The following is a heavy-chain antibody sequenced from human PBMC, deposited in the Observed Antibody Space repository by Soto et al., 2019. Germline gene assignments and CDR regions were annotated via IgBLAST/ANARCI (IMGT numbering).Heavy chain of an antibody. D-gene: IGHD4-17*01. Sequence: RSQALSPTCIVSGGSISRGGNYWGWVRRDPVKGLEWIGYIYYSGSTYYNPSLKSRVTISVDTSKNQFSLKLSSVTAADTAVYYCAGGVSVTSSYFDYWGQGTLVTDSS. CDR3: AGGVSVTSSYFDY. CDR1: GGSISRGGNY. CDR2: IYYSGST. V-gene: IGHV4-31*03. J-gene: IGHJ4*02.